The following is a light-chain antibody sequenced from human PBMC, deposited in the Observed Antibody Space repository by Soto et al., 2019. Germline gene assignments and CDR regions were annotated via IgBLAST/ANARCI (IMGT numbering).Light chain of an antibody. CDR1: SGSIASNY. CDR3: QSYDSSLRVV. Sequence: NFMLTQPHSVSESPGKTVTISCTRSSGSIASNYVQWYQQRPGSSPTTVIYEDNQRPSGVPDRFSGSIDSSSNSAPLTISGLKTEDEADYYCQSYDSSLRVVFGGGTKLTVL. CDR2: EDN. J-gene: IGLJ2*01. V-gene: IGLV6-57*01.